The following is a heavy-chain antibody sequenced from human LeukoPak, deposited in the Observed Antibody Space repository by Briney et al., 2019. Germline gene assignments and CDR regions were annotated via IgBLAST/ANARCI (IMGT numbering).Heavy chain of an antibody. D-gene: IGHD6-13*01. CDR2: IRYDGSNK. CDR1: GFTFSNYG. J-gene: IGHJ4*02. Sequence: PGGSLRLSCVASGFTFSNYGMHWVRQAPGKGLEWVAFIRYDGSNKYYADSVKGRFTISRDNSKNTLYLQMNSLRAEDTAVYYCAREGYSSSWSIDYWGQGTQVTVSS. CDR3: AREGYSSSWSIDY. V-gene: IGHV3-30*02.